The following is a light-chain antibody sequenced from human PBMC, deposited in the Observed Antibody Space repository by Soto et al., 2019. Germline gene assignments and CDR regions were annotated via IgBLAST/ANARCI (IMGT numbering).Light chain of an antibody. J-gene: IGLJ1*01. Sequence: QCALTQPPSASGSPGQSVTISCTGTSSDVGGYYYVSWYQQHPGKAPKLMIYEVSKRPSGVPDRFSGSKSGTSASLAISGLQAEDEADYYCQSYDSSLSGYVFATGTKVTVL. CDR2: EVS. CDR1: SSDVGGYYY. V-gene: IGLV2-8*01. CDR3: QSYDSSLSGYV.